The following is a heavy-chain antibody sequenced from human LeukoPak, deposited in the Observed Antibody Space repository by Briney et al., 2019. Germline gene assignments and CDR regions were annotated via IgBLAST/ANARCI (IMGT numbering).Heavy chain of an antibody. CDR3: ARLLWFGEAR. CDR1: GFTFSNYW. V-gene: IGHV3-48*04. J-gene: IGHJ4*02. Sequence: GGSLRLSCAGTGFTFSNYWMNWVRQAPGKGLEWVSYISSSGTTIYYAASVKGRFTISRDNAKNSLYLQMNSLRVEDTAVYYCARLLWFGEARWGQGTLVTVSS. CDR2: ISSSGTTI. D-gene: IGHD3-10*01.